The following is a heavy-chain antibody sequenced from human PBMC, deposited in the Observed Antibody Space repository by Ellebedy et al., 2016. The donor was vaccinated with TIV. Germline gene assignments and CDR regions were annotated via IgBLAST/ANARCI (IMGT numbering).Heavy chain of an antibody. D-gene: IGHD2-2*01. CDR3: ARGQDQAKTGY. J-gene: IGHJ4*02. Sequence: MPSETLSLTCAVYGASFSDYYWTWIRQPPGKGLEWIGEIHPNGIINHSPSLKSRVTISLDTSKNQISLKVNSVTAADTAVYYCARGQDQAKTGYWGQGTLVTVSS. CDR2: IHPNGII. CDR1: GASFSDYY. V-gene: IGHV4-34*01.